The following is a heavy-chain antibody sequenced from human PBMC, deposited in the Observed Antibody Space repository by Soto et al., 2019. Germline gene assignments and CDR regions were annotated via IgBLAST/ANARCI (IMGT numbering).Heavy chain of an antibody. Sequence: EVQLVESGGDLVQPGGSLRLSCAASGFIFSSYAMNWVRQAAPGKGLEWISYISTSGDIIYYADSVRGRFTISRDNAKNSLSLQMISLRAEDTTLYFCARGPLSNDPYFDYWGLGAQVTVSS. CDR3: ARGPLSNDPYFDY. J-gene: IGHJ4*02. D-gene: IGHD3-16*01. V-gene: IGHV3-48*01. CDR1: GFIFSSYA. CDR2: ISTSGDII.